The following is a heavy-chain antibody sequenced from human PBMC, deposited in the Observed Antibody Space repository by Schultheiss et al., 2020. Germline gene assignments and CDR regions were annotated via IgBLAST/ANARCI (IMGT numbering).Heavy chain of an antibody. CDR2: INHSGST. Sequence: SETLSLTCAVYGGSFSGYYWSWIRQPPGKGLEWIGEINHSGSTNYNPSLKSRVTMSEDTSKNQFSLKLNSVTAADTAVYYCARGQVGSYVYYYYYGMDVWGQGTTVNVCS. CDR3: ARGQVGSYVYYYYYGMDV. J-gene: IGHJ6*02. V-gene: IGHV4-34*01. D-gene: IGHD3-10*01. CDR1: GGSFSGYY.